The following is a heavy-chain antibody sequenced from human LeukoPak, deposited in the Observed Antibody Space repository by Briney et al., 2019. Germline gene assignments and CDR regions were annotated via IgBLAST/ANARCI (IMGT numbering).Heavy chain of an antibody. V-gene: IGHV3-66*01. J-gene: IGHJ4*02. CDR1: GFTVSGNY. Sequence: GSLRLSCAASGFTVSGNYMSWVRQAPGKGLEWVSIIHGDGRMYYADSVRGRFTISRDNVKNTVYLQMNSLRAEDTAVYYCAKVGRLGGYYFDYWGQGTLVTVSS. CDR2: IHGDGRM. CDR3: AKVGRLGGYYFDY. D-gene: IGHD2-15*01.